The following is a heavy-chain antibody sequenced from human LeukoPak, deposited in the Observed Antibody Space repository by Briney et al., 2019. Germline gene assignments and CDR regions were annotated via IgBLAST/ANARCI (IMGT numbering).Heavy chain of an antibody. Sequence: SGPTLVNPTQTLTVTRTFSGFSLSTSGVGVGWIRQPPGKALEWLAVIYWDNYRRYSPSLKRRLIITKDTSKNQVIITLTNMDPEDTATYYCAHRRYRSGRWDFGDFDYWGLGTLVTVSS. V-gene: IGHV2-5*02. CDR2: IYWDNYR. CDR1: GFSLSTSGVG. D-gene: IGHD3-16*02. J-gene: IGHJ4*02. CDR3: AHRRYRSGRWDFGDFDY.